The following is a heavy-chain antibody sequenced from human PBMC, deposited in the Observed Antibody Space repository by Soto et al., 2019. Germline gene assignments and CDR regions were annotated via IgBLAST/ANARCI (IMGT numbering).Heavy chain of an antibody. CDR1: GGSCSGYY. CDR3: ARESSTSCYDY. V-gene: IGHV4-34*01. Sequence: QVQLQQWGAGLLKPSETLSLTCAVYGGSCSGYYWSWIRQPPGKGLEWIGEINHSGSTNYNPSLKSRVTISVDTSKNQFSLKLSSVTAADTAVYYCARESSTSCYDYWGQGTLVTVSS. CDR2: INHSGST. J-gene: IGHJ4*02. D-gene: IGHD2-2*01.